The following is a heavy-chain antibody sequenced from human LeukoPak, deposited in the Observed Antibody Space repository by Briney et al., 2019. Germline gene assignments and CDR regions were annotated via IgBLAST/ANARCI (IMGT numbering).Heavy chain of an antibody. CDR1: GFSFTSYW. J-gene: IGHJ4*02. V-gene: IGHV3-74*01. CDR2: VDHDGSGT. D-gene: IGHD4-17*01. CDR3: ATDLG. Sequence: GGSLTPSCAASGFSFTSYWMHWVRQPPGKGLVWVARVDHDGSGTAYADSVTGRFTITRDNVKNTVYLQMNSLRAEDTAVYYCATDLGWGQGTLVTVSS.